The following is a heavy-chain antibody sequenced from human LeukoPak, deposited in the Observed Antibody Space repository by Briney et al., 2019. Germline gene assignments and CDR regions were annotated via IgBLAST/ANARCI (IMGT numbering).Heavy chain of an antibody. V-gene: IGHV4-61*02. Sequence: SETLSLTCTVSGGSISSGSYYWSWIRQPAGKGLEWIGRIYTSGSTNYNPSLKSRVTISVDTSKNQFSLKLSSVTAADTAVYYCARGGAGIAFYYYYMDVWGKGTTVTVPS. CDR2: IYTSGST. CDR1: GGSISSGSYY. CDR3: ARGGAGIAFYYYYMDV. J-gene: IGHJ6*03. D-gene: IGHD6-13*01.